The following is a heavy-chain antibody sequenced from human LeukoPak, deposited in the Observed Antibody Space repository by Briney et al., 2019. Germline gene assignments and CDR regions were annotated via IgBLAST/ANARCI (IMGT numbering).Heavy chain of an antibody. CDR1: GITLSTYW. D-gene: IGHD4-11*01. V-gene: IGHV3-7*05. CDR3: ADSNYWYPVDY. CDR2: IKQDGSEK. Sequence: PGGSLRLSCAGSGITLSTYWMSWIRQAPGKGLEWVGNIKQDGSEKYFVDSLRGRFTISRDNAKNSLFLQMNSLRAEDTAVYYCADSNYWYPVDYWGQGTLVTVSS. J-gene: IGHJ4*02.